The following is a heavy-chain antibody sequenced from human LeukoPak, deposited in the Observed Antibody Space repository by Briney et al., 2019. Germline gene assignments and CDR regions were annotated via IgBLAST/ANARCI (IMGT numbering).Heavy chain of an antibody. Sequence: SETLSLTCTVSGGSITSDYYYWSWIRQPPGKGLEWIGYIYYSGSTNYNPSLKSRVTMSVDTSKNQFSLKLNSVTAADTAVYYCARDLRGYDSSSPLDYWGQGTLVTVSS. V-gene: IGHV4-61*01. CDR2: IYYSGST. CDR3: ARDLRGYDSSSPLDY. D-gene: IGHD3-22*01. CDR1: GGSITSDYYY. J-gene: IGHJ4*02.